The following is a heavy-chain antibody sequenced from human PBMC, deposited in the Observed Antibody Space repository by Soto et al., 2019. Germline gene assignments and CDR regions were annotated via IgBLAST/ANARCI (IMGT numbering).Heavy chain of an antibody. V-gene: IGHV1-69*12. D-gene: IGHD1-26*01. Sequence: QVQLVQSGAEVKKPGSSVKVSCKASGRTFNSYGINWVRQAAGQGLEWMGGITPIFGTANYAQKFQDRVTITAVESTNTAYMELSSLRSDDTAVYYCAKVDPQPGTSDYGLDVWGQGTTVTVSS. CDR1: GRTFNSYG. CDR2: ITPIFGTA. J-gene: IGHJ6*02. CDR3: AKVDPQPGTSDYGLDV.